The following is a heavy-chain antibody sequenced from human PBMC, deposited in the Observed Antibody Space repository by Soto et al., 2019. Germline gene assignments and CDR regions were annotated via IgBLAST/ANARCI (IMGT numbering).Heavy chain of an antibody. CDR1: GFTFSSYW. V-gene: IGHV3-74*01. D-gene: IGHD3-3*01. Sequence: TRGSLRLSCAASGFTFSSYWMHWVRQAPGKGLVWVSRINSDGSSTSYADSVKGRFTISRDNAKNTLYLQMNSLRAEDTAVYYCARESSPPAEWPGGMDVWGQGTTVTVSS. CDR2: INSDGSST. J-gene: IGHJ6*02. CDR3: ARESSPPAEWPGGMDV.